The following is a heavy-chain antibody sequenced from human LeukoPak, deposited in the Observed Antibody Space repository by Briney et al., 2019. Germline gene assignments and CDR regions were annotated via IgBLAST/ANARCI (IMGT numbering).Heavy chain of an antibody. V-gene: IGHV3-43*02. D-gene: IGHD3-10*01. CDR3: AKDMWRFGELDYDY. CDR2: ISGDGGST. Sequence: GGSPRLSCAAPGFTFYDFAMHWGRQAPGKGLEWVFLISGDGGSTYYADSVKGRFTISRDNSKNSLYLQMNSLRTEDTALYYCAKDMWRFGELDYDYWGQGTLVTVSS. CDR1: GFTFYDFA. J-gene: IGHJ4*02.